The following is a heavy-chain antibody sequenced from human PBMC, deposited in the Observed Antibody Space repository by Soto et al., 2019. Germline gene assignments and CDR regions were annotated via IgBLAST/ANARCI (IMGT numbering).Heavy chain of an antibody. CDR1: GFTFSSFG. CDR2: SRYDGSNH. V-gene: IGHV3-33*01. Sequence: GGSLRLSCAASGFTFSSFGMHWVRQTPGKGLEWVAVSRYDGSNHYYGDSVKGRFTISRDNSKNTLYLQMSSLTDEDTAVYYCARDNSSGYVMDVWGQGTTVTVSS. CDR3: ARDNSSGYVMDV. J-gene: IGHJ6*02. D-gene: IGHD5-12*01.